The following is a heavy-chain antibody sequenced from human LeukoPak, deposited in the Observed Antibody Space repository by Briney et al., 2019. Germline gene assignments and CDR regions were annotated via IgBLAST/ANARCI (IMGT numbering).Heavy chain of an antibody. CDR2: FDPEDGET. Sequence: ASVKVSCKVSGYTLTELSMHWVRQAPGKGLEWMGGFDPEDGETIYAQKFQGRVTMTEDTSTDTAYTELSSLRSEDTAVYYCATAVPKVGAGYYWGQGTLVTVSS. J-gene: IGHJ4*02. D-gene: IGHD1-26*01. CDR1: GYTLTELS. V-gene: IGHV1-24*01. CDR3: ATAVPKVGAGYY.